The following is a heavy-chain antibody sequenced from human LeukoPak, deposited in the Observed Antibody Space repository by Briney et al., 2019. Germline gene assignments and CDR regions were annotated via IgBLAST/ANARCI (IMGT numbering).Heavy chain of an antibody. Sequence: GGSLRLSCAASGFIFSDYSMNWVRQAPGKGLEWVSSISRNSDSIYHADSVKGRFTISRDNAKNSLYLQMNSLRAEDTAVYYCTREVFGYYGMDVWGQGTTVTVSS. CDR3: TREVFGYYGMDV. CDR2: ISRNSDSI. D-gene: IGHD3-10*01. CDR1: GFIFSDYS. V-gene: IGHV3-21*01. J-gene: IGHJ6*02.